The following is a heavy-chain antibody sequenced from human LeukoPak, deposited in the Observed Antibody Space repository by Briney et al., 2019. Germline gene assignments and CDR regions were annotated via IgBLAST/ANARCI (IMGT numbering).Heavy chain of an antibody. D-gene: IGHD1-26*01. J-gene: IGHJ4*02. CDR2: ISYDGSSK. V-gene: IGHV3-30*04. Sequence: GGSLRLSCAASGFTFSTYAMHWVRQAPGKGLEWVAVISYDGSSKYCADSVKGRFTISRDNSKNTLYLQMNSLRAEDTAVYYCARGWELLLDYWGQGTLVTVSS. CDR3: ARGWELLLDY. CDR1: GFTFSTYA.